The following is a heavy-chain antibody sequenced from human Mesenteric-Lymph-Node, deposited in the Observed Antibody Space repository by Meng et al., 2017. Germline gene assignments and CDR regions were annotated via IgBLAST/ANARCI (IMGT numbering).Heavy chain of an antibody. CDR2: ISSSGSTI. D-gene: IGHD1-26*01. J-gene: IGHJ6*02. CDR1: GFTFSSYE. V-gene: IGHV3-48*03. CDR3: ARDREWELNPLAYYYYYGMDV. Sequence: GSLRLSCAASGFTFSSYEMNWVRQAPGKGLEWVSYISSSGSTIYYADSVKGRFTISRDNAKNSLYLQMNSLRAEDTAVYYCARDREWELNPLAYYYYYGMDVWGQGTTVTVSS.